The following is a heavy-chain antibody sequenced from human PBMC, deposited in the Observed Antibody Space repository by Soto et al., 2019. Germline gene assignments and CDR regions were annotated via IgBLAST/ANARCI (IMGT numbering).Heavy chain of an antibody. Sequence: PSQTLSLTCDISGDSVSSNSAGWNWIRQTPSRGLEWLGRTYYKSKWYYTYAASVKSRITVSPDTSKNQFSLQLTSVTPEDTAVYYCARGSWDDVSGHYYMDVPDKGTTVTLPS. J-gene: IGHJ6*03. V-gene: IGHV6-1*01. D-gene: IGHD1-1*01. CDR1: GDSVSSNSAG. CDR3: ARGSWDDVSGHYYMDV. CDR2: TYYKSKWYY.